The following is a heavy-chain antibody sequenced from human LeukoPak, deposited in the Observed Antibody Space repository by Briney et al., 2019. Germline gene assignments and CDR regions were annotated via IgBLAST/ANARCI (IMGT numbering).Heavy chain of an antibody. V-gene: IGHV3-23*01. Sequence: PGGSLPLSCAASGFTFRSFGMSWVRQAPGKGLEWVSRVSGDGNATSYAASVRGRFTISRDNSKNTLYLQLNSLRAEDSAVYYCAKLLGGPYYYCGMDVWGQGTTVTVSS. CDR2: VSGDGNAT. CDR1: GFTFRSFG. J-gene: IGHJ6*02. D-gene: IGHD1-26*01. CDR3: AKLLGGPYYYCGMDV.